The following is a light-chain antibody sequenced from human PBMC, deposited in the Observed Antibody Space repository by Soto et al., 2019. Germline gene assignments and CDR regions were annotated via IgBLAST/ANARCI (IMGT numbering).Light chain of an antibody. J-gene: IGKJ3*01. V-gene: IGKV3-20*01. Sequence: EVVLTQSTGTLSLSLGEKATLSCRASQTVTINSLAWYQQKPGQAPRLLIYAASTTASAIQDRFSGSGSGTDFALSSSRLEREDVALYYCQQDGDSPFTFGRGTRVD. CDR2: AAS. CDR3: QQDGDSPFT. CDR1: QTVTINS.